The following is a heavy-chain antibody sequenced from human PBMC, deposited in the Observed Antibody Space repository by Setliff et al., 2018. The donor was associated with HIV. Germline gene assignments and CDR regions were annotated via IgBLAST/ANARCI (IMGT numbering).Heavy chain of an antibody. Sequence: ETLSLTCTVSGGSISSSSYYWGWIRQPPGKGLEWVASISPDGSRNYCVGSVKGRFTASRDNAKSSLYLQMNSLRAEDTAVYFCARVLLITNAVYGVVSNRFDPWGRGTLVTVSS. J-gene: IGHJ5*02. CDR3: ARVLLITNAVYGVVSNRFDP. CDR1: GGSISSSSYY. D-gene: IGHD3-3*01. CDR2: ISPDGSRN. V-gene: IGHV3-7*03.